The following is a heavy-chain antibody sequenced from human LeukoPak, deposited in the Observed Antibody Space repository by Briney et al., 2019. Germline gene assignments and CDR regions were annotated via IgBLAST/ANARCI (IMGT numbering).Heavy chain of an antibody. CDR3: ARNLGGVATDFDY. Sequence: PGGSLRLSCAASGFTFSSYSMNWVRQAPGKGLEGVSYISSSSTIYYADSVKGRFTISRDNAKNSLYLQMNSLRAEDTAVYYCARNLGGVATDFDYWGQGTLVTVSS. CDR2: ISSSSTI. D-gene: IGHD5-12*01. CDR1: GFTFSSYS. J-gene: IGHJ4*02. V-gene: IGHV3-48*01.